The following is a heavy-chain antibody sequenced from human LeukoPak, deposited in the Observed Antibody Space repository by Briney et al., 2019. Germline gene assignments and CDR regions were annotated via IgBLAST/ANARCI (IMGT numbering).Heavy chain of an antibody. CDR3: AHSRYSTSSYDYYYYMDV. CDR2: IYWIDDE. V-gene: IGHV2-5*01. J-gene: IGHJ6*03. Sequence: SGPTLVNPTQTLTLTCSFSGFSLSTSGVSVSWVRQPPGRALEWLALIYWIDDERYSPSLKSGLTITKDTSKNQVVLTMTNMDPVDTATYYCAHSRYSTSSYDYYYYMDVWGKGTTVTVSS. D-gene: IGHD1-26*01. CDR1: GFSLSTSGVS.